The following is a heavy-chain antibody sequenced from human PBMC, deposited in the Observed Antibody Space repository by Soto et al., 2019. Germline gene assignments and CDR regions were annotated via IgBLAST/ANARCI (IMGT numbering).Heavy chain of an antibody. Sequence: PGGSLRLSCAASGFTFDDYTMHWVRQAPGKGLEWVSPISWDGGSTYYADSVKGRFTISRDNSKNSLYLQMNSLRTEDTALYYCAKDIVTMVRGVIRGGSDYYYGMDVWGQGTTVTVSS. J-gene: IGHJ6*02. V-gene: IGHV3-43*01. D-gene: IGHD3-10*01. CDR2: ISWDGGST. CDR3: AKDIVTMVRGVIRGGSDYYYGMDV. CDR1: GFTFDDYT.